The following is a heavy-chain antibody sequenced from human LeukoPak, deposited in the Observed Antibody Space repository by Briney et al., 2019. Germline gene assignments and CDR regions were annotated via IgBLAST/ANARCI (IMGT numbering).Heavy chain of an antibody. CDR3: ARHVDTAMVYYWYFDL. J-gene: IGHJ2*01. CDR2: ISAYNGNT. CDR1: GYTFTSYG. D-gene: IGHD5-18*01. V-gene: IGHV1-18*01. Sequence: ASVKVSCKASGYTFTSYGISWVRQAPGQGLEWMGWISAYNGNTNYAQKLQGRVTTTTDTSTSTAYMELRSLRSDDTAVYYCARHVDTAMVYYWYFDLWGRGTLVTVSS.